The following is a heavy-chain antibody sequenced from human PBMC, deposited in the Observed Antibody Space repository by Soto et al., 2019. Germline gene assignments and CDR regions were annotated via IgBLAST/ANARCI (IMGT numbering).Heavy chain of an antibody. CDR3: AHSPDEGYFKH. J-gene: IGHJ1*01. CDR2: IHWDDDR. Sequence: QITLKESGPTLVKPTQTLTLTCTFSGFSLSTSGVGVGWIRQPPGKALEWLALIHWDDDRHYSPSLKSRLTIIKDTSKNQVVLTMVNMDPVDTATYFCAHSPDEGYFKHWGPGSLVTVSS. CDR1: GFSLSTSGVG. V-gene: IGHV2-5*02.